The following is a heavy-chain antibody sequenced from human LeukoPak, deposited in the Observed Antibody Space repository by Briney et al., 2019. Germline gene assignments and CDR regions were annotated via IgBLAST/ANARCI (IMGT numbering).Heavy chain of an antibody. V-gene: IGHV4-39*07. CDR3: ARETPLDFKFDY. D-gene: IGHD2-15*01. CDR2: IYYSGST. CDR1: GGSISSSSYY. Sequence: SETLSLTCTVSGGSISSSSYYWGWIRQPPGKGLEWIGSIYYSGSTYYNPSLKSRVTISVDTSKNQFSLKLSSVTAADTAVYYCARETPLDFKFDYWGQGTLVTVSS. J-gene: IGHJ4*02.